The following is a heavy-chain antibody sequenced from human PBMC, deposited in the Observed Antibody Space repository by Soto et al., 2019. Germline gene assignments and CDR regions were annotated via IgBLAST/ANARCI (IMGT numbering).Heavy chain of an antibody. V-gene: IGHV1-69*12. CDR3: ARDRLPYYSFDY. J-gene: IGHJ4*02. D-gene: IGHD5-12*01. CDR2: IIPIFGTA. CDR1: GGTFSSYA. Sequence: QVQLVQSGAEVKKPGSSVKVSCKASGGTFSSYAISWVRQAPGQGLEWMGGIIPIFGTANYAQKFQGRVTIXAXESTSTAYMELSSLSSEDTAVYYCARDRLPYYSFDYWGQGTLVTVSS.